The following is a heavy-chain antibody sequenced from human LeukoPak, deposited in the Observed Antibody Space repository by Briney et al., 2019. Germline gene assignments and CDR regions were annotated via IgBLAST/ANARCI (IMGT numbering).Heavy chain of an antibody. CDR3: AKAASSSWPSYYYGMDV. CDR2: ISRSGAST. Sequence: GGSLRLSCLTSGFTFSTNAMSWVRQAPGKGLECISGISRSGASTYYADSVTGRFTISRDNSRNTLYLQMNSLRGDDTAVYYCAKAASSSWPSYYYGMDVWGQGTTVTVSS. V-gene: IGHV3-23*01. D-gene: IGHD6-13*01. CDR1: GFTFSTNA. J-gene: IGHJ6*02.